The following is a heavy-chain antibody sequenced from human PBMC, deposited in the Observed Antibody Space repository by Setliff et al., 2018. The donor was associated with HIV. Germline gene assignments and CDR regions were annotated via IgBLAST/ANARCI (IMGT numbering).Heavy chain of an antibody. J-gene: IGHJ4*02. CDR1: GGTFSSDA. D-gene: IGHD3-22*01. CDR2: IIPIFGTA. V-gene: IGHV1-69*05. CDR3: ATHSSYSSSSYYFDY. Sequence: GASVKVSCKASGGTFSSDAISWVRQAPGQGLEWVGGIIPIFGTANYAQNFQGRVTITTDESTSTAYMELSSLRSEDTAVYYCATHSSYSSSSYYFDYWGQGTLVTVSS.